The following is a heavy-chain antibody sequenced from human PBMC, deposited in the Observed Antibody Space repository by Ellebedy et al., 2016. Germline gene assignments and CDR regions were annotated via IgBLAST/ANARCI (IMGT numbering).Heavy chain of an antibody. Sequence: GESLKISXAASGFTFSNFFMTWVRQAPGKGLEWVSTISGAGTNTYFADSVRGRFTISRDNAKNSLYLQMNSLRAEDTAVYYCARGVGGTSLNWFDPWGQGTLVTVSS. CDR1: GFTFSNFF. V-gene: IGHV3-21*01. D-gene: IGHD3-16*01. CDR2: ISGAGTNT. J-gene: IGHJ5*02. CDR3: ARGVGGTSLNWFDP.